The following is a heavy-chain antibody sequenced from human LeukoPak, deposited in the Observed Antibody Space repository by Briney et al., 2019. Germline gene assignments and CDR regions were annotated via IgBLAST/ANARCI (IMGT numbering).Heavy chain of an antibody. CDR3: ATYTHWVAGDV. D-gene: IGHD3-16*01. CDR1: GFTLSDPW. V-gene: IGHV3-7*01. CDR2: MNHDGSEK. J-gene: IGHJ6*02. Sequence: GVSLRLSCAASGFTLSDPWMIGVRQARGEGGEGVANMNHDGSEKDYVDSVKGRFTISRDNARNSLYLKMGSLRAEDTAVYYCATYTHWVAGDVWGQGTTVTVSS.